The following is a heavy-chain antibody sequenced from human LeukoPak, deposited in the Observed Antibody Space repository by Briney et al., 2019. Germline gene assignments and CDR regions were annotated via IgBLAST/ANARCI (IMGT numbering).Heavy chain of an antibody. V-gene: IGHV3-23*01. CDR3: AKTGSITIFGVVIRGIYYFDY. CDR2: ISGSGGST. CDR1: GFTFSSYW. D-gene: IGHD3-3*01. Sequence: GGSLRLSCAASGFTFSSYWMSWVRQAPGKGLEWVSAISGSGGSTYYADSVKGQFTISRDNSKNTLYLQMNSLRAEDTAVYYCAKTGSITIFGVVIRGIYYFDYWGQGTLVTVSS. J-gene: IGHJ4*02.